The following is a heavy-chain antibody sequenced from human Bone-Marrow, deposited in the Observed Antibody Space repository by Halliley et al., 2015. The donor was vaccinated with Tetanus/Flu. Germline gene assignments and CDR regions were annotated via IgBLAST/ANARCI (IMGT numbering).Heavy chain of an antibody. CDR1: GGSISSDY. CDR2: IYYSGST. Sequence: TLSLTCTVSGGSISSDYWSWIRQPPGKGLEWIGYIYYSGSTGYNSSLKSRVTISLDTSKHQFSLKVRSVTAADTAVYYCARAGSSGWLDSWGQGALVTVSS. D-gene: IGHD6-19*01. CDR3: ARAGSSGWLDS. V-gene: IGHV4-59*01. J-gene: IGHJ4*02.